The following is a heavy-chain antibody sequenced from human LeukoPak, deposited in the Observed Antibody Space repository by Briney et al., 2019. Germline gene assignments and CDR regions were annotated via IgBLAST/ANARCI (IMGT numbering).Heavy chain of an antibody. CDR1: GGSVSSGSYY. CDR3: ARDSGVAAASAEYFQH. J-gene: IGHJ1*01. CDR2: IYYSGST. Sequence: SETLSLTCTVSGGSVSSGSYYWSWIRQPPGKGLEWIGYIYYSGSTNYNPSLKSRVTISVDTSKNQFSLKLSSVTAADTAVYYCARDSGVAAASAEYFQHWGQGTLVTVSS. V-gene: IGHV4-61*01. D-gene: IGHD6-13*01.